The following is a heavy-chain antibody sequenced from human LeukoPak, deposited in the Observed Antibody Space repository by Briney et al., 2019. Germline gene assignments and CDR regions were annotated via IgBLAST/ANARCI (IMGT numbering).Heavy chain of an antibody. J-gene: IGHJ3*02. CDR2: IYYSGST. V-gene: IGHV4-39*01. CDR1: GGSISSNKYY. D-gene: IGHD1-26*01. CDR3: ATPYSGGYHGLDI. Sequence: PSETLSLTCTVSGGSISSNKYYWGWIRQPPGKGLEWIGSIYYSGSTYYNPSLGSRVTISVDTSKNQFSLKLSSVTAADTAVYYCATPYSGGYHGLDIWGQGTMVTVSS.